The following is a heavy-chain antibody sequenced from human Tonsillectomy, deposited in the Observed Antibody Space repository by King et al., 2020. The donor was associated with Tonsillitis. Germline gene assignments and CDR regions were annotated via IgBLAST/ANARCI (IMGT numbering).Heavy chain of an antibody. J-gene: IGHJ4*02. D-gene: IGHD3-3*01. CDR1: GGSFTDYY. Sequence: VQLQQWGAGLLKPSETLSLTCAVYGGSFTDYYWSWIRQPPGKGLEWIGEINHSGSTNYSPSLKSRLTISVDTSKNQFSLKVTSVTAAETAMYYCARGKYDFWSGYPDYFDYWGQGTLVAVSS. CDR3: ARGKYDFWSGYPDYFDY. CDR2: INHSGST. V-gene: IGHV4-34*01.